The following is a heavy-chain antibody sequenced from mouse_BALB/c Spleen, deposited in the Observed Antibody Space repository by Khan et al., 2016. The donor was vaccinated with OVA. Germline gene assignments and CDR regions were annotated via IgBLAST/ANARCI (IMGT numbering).Heavy chain of an antibody. CDR3: TRAGYGSVAY. CDR1: GYTFTDYN. CDR2: IFPNNGDS. V-gene: IGHV1S29*02. Sequence: EVQLLESGPELVKPGASVKISCKASGYTFTDYNMDWVKQSHGKSLEWIGYIFPNNGDSGYNQKFKTRAALTVDSSSSTAFMELRSLTSEDSAVYYGTRAGYGSVAYWGRGTLVTVSA. D-gene: IGHD1-2*01. J-gene: IGHJ3*01.